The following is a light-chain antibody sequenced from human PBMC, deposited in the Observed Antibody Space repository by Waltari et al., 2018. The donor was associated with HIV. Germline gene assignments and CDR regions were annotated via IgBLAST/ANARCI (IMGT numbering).Light chain of an antibody. Sequence: QSVLTQPPSASGTPGQRVTISCSGSSSNIGSNYVYWYQQLPGTAPKLLIYRNNRRPSGVPDRFSGSKSGTSASLAISGLRSEDAADYYCAAWDDSLWVFGGGTKLTVL. CDR3: AAWDDSLWV. CDR1: SSNIGSNY. V-gene: IGLV1-47*01. CDR2: RNN. J-gene: IGLJ3*02.